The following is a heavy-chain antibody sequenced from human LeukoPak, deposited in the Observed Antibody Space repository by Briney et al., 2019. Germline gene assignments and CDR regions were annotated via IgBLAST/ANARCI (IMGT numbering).Heavy chain of an antibody. Sequence: GGSLRLSCAASGFTFSSYAISWVRQAPGKGLEWVSAISGSGGSTYYADSGKGRFTISRDHSKNTLYLQMTRLRAEDTAVYYCAKGHAVLLWFGESDFDYWGQGTLVTVSS. CDR2: ISGSGGST. CDR1: GFTFSSYA. J-gene: IGHJ4*02. D-gene: IGHD3-10*01. V-gene: IGHV3-23*01. CDR3: AKGHAVLLWFGESDFDY.